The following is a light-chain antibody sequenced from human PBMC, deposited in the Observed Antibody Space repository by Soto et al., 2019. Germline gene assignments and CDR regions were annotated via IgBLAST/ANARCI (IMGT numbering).Light chain of an antibody. V-gene: IGKV3-11*01. CDR2: DAS. CDR3: QERTDWPLT. J-gene: IGKJ4*01. CDR1: QSISSY. Sequence: EIVLTQSPATLSLYPGERATLSCGASQSISSYLAWYQQKPGQAPRLLIYDASERATGIPARFSGGGSGTDFTLTTSSLEPEDFAVYYCQERTDWPLTFGGGTKVDIK.